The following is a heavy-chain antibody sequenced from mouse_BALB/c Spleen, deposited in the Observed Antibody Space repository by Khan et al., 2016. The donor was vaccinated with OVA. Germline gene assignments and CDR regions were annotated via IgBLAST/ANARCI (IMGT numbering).Heavy chain of an antibody. CDR2: ISYSGRT. CDR1: GYSITSDYA. Sequence: EVQLQESGPGLVKPSQSLSLTCTVTGYSITSDYAWNWIRQFPGNKLEWMGYISYSGRTSYNPSLKSRISITRDTSKNQFFLQLNSLTTEETATYYCASSVTITTVVATDVDYWGQGTTLTVSS. J-gene: IGHJ2*01. V-gene: IGHV3-2*02. CDR3: ASSVTITTVVATDVDY. D-gene: IGHD1-1*01.